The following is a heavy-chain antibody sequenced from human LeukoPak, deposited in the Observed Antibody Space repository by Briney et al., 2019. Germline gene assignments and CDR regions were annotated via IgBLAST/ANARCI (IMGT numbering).Heavy chain of an antibody. CDR2: IKQDGSEK. J-gene: IGHJ4*02. Sequence: GGSLRLSCAGSGFIFSNYWMTWVRQAPGKGLEWVANIKQDGSEKNYVDSVKGRFTIPRDNAKNSLYLQMNSLRAEDTAVYYCAGPPQAGPFDYWGQGTLVTVSS. V-gene: IGHV3-7*01. D-gene: IGHD6-19*01. CDR1: GFIFSNYW. CDR3: AGPPQAGPFDY.